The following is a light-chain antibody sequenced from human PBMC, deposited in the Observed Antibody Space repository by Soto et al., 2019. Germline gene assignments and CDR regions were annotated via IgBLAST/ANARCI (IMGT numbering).Light chain of an antibody. V-gene: IGKV3-20*01. CDR3: QHYGYSQWT. CDR1: QSVSNSY. J-gene: IGKJ1*01. CDR2: GAS. Sequence: EIVFAQSPGPLSFSPGEKATLSCRASQSVSNSYLAWYQQKPGQAPRLLIYGASSRATGIPDKFSGSGSGTDFTLTISRLEPEDFAVYFCQHYGYSQWTFGQGTKVDIK.